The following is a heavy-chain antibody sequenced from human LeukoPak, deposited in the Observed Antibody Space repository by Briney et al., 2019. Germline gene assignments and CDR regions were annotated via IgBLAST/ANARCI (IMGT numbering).Heavy chain of an antibody. CDR2: IHHSGST. V-gene: IGHV4-59*08. CDR1: GGAISGYY. Sequence: KPSETLSLTCAVSGGAISGYYWNWIRQPPGKGPEWIGHIHHSGSTYYNPSLKSRVTISVDTSKNQFSLKLSSVTAADTAVYYCARVTPEGFGESSYYFDYWGQGTLVTVSS. D-gene: IGHD3-10*01. J-gene: IGHJ4*02. CDR3: ARVTPEGFGESSYYFDY.